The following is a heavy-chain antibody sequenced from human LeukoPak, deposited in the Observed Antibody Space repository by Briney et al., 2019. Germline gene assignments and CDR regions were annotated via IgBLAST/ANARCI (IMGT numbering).Heavy chain of an antibody. CDR1: GGSFSGYY. J-gene: IGHJ6*03. V-gene: IGHV4-34*01. CDR2: INHSGST. CDR3: ARGRRDSSGYYELSYYYMDV. Sequence: PSETLSLTCAVYGGSFSGYYWSWIRQPPGKGLEWIGEINHSGSTNYNPSLKSRVTISVDTSKNQFSLKLSSVTAADTAVYYCARGRRDSSGYYELSYYYMDVWGQGTTVTVSS. D-gene: IGHD3-22*01.